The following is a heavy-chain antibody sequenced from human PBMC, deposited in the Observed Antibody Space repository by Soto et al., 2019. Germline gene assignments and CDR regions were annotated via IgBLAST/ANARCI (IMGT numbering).Heavy chain of an antibody. CDR2: IYSTGTT. CDR3: ARYVYSNSNNWFDP. Sequence: QVQLQEWGPGLLKPSETLSLTCTVSGGPITAQYWSWIRQPAGKGLEWIGRIYSTGTTNYNPSLRSRVTMSVDTSKNQYSLRLTSVTAADTAVYYCARYVYSNSNNWFDPWGQGTLVSVSS. V-gene: IGHV4-4*07. CDR1: GGPITAQY. J-gene: IGHJ5*02. D-gene: IGHD3-10*02.